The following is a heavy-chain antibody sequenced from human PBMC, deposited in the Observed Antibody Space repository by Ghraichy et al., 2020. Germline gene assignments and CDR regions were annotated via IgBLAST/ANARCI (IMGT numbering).Heavy chain of an antibody. V-gene: IGHV3-23*01. CDR3: AKREVGTTVTPWMDY. D-gene: IGHD4-17*01. CDR1: GFTFSSYA. CDR2: ISGSGGST. J-gene: IGHJ4*02. Sequence: GGSLRLSCAASGFTFSSYAMSWVRQAPGKGLEWVSAISGSGGSTYYADSVKGRFTISRDNSKNTLYLQMNSLRAEDTAVYYCAKREVGTTVTPWMDYWGQGTLVTVSS.